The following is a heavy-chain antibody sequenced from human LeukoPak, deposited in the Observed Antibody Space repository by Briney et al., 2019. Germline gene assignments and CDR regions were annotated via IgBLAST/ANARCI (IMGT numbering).Heavy chain of an antibody. CDR2: IYYSGTT. Sequence: SETLSLTCTVSRGSITNYYWSWIRQPPGKGLEWIGYIYYSGTTNYNPSLRSRVTISVDTSKNQFSLNLSSVTAADTAVYFCARGSYSGYDPYYYSRYYGMDVWGQGTTVTVSS. J-gene: IGHJ6*02. CDR1: RGSITNYY. V-gene: IGHV4-59*12. D-gene: IGHD5-12*01. CDR3: ARGSYSGYDPYYYSRYYGMDV.